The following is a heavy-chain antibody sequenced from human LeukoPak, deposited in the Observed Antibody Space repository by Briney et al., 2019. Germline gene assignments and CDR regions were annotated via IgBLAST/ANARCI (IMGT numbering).Heavy chain of an antibody. CDR3: GRGNYYDSSGYYYYYYGMDV. D-gene: IGHD3-22*01. Sequence: PSETLSLTCAVYGGSFSGYYWSWIRQPPGKGLEWIGEINHSGSTNYNPSLKSRVTISVDTSKNQFSLKLSSVTAADTAVYYCGRGNYYDSSGYYYYYYGMDVWGQGTTVTVSS. CDR2: INHSGST. J-gene: IGHJ6*02. CDR1: GGSFSGYY. V-gene: IGHV4-34*01.